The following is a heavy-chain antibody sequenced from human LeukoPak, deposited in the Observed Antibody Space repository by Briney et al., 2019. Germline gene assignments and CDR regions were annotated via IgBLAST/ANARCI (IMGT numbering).Heavy chain of an antibody. Sequence: ASETLSLTCTVSGYSISSGYFWGWIRQPPGKGLEWIGSMYHSGSIYHNPSLKSRVTISLDTSRNQFSLKLCSVTAADTAVYYCARDPYCSGGSCYPFDYWGQGTLVTVSS. D-gene: IGHD2-15*01. J-gene: IGHJ4*02. CDR3: ARDPYCSGGSCYPFDY. CDR2: MYHSGSI. CDR1: GYSISSGYF. V-gene: IGHV4-38-2*02.